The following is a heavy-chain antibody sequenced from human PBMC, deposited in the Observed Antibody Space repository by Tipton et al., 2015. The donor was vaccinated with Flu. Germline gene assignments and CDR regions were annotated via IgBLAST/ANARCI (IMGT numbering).Heavy chain of an antibody. D-gene: IGHD3-10*01. CDR1: GNSIRSSDYY. J-gene: IGHJ4*02. Sequence: PGLVKPSETLSLTCGVSGNSIRSSDYYWGWIRQPPGKGLEWIGNIFHSGNTYLNPSLKSRVTISIDTSKNQFSLKLSSVTAADTAVYYCARLTYYYGSGTSDYWGQGTLVTVSS. CDR3: ARLTYYYGSGTSDY. V-gene: IGHV4-38-2*01. CDR2: IFHSGNT.